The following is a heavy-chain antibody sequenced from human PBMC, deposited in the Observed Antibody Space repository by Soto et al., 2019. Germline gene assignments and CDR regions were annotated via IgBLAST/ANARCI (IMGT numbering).Heavy chain of an antibody. CDR3: ARHGFGPLHGLVDV. D-gene: IGHD3-10*01. J-gene: IGHJ6*02. CDR2: IMYSGYS. V-gene: IGHV4-59*08. Sequence: QVQLQESGPGLVKPSETLSLTCTVSGDSLTNYYCSWFRQPPGKGLEWIGYIMYSGYSAYNLSLNRRVTMSMDTSKTQFSLMLESVTATATAVYYCARHGFGPLHGLVDVWGQGTTVIVSS. CDR1: GDSLTNYY.